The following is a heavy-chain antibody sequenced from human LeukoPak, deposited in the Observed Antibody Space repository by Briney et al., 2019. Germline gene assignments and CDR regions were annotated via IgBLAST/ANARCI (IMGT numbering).Heavy chain of an antibody. D-gene: IGHD3-22*01. Sequence: GGSLRLSCAASGFTFSSYAMSWVRQAPGKGLEWVSTVSGSGDTTYYADSVKGRFTISRDNSKNTLYLQMNGLRAEDTALYYCAKARSNSGYSTSDSWGQGTLVTVSS. CDR3: AKARSNSGYSTSDS. CDR2: VSGSGDTT. V-gene: IGHV3-23*01. CDR1: GFTFSSYA. J-gene: IGHJ4*02.